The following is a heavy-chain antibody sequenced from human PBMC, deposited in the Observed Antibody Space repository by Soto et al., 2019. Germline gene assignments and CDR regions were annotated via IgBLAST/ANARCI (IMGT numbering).Heavy chain of an antibody. J-gene: IGHJ2*01. CDR2: IRLNSDDI. Sequence: GGSLRLSCAASGFIFEAYNMHWVRQPPGKGLQWVPSIRLNSDDIDYADSVKGRFTISRDNAKNSLDLQMNSLRVEDTATYYCVKKSCSHTRCYTGWFFDLWGRGTLVTVSS. V-gene: IGHV3-9*01. CDR1: GFIFEAYN. D-gene: IGHD2-15*01. CDR3: VKKSCSHTRCYTGWFFDL.